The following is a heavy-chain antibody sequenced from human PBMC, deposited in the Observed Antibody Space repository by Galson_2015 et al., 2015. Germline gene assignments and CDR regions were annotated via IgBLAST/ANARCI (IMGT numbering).Heavy chain of an antibody. D-gene: IGHD3-10*01. CDR3: ARHVLLWFGELLSDSGMDV. J-gene: IGHJ6*02. CDR1: GYSFTSYW. CDR2: IYPGDSDT. V-gene: IGHV5-51*01. Sequence: QSGAEVKKPGESLQISCKGSGYSFTSYWIGWVRQMPGKGLEWMGIIYPGDSDTRYSPSFQGQVTISADKSISTAYLQWSSLKASDTAMYYCARHVLLWFGELLSDSGMDVWGQGTTVTVSS.